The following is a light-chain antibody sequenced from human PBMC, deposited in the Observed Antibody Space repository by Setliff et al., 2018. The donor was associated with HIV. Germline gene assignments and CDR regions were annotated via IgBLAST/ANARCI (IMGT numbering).Light chain of an antibody. CDR1: SGDVGAYNL. Sequence: QSALTQPAPVSGSPGQSITISCTGTSGDVGAYNLVSWYQQRPGKGPKLLISEVTQRPSGVSNRFSASKSGNTASLTISGLQAEDEADYYCCSSAGRSSSFYVFGTGTKGTVL. CDR3: CSSAGRSSSFYV. J-gene: IGLJ1*01. V-gene: IGLV2-23*02. CDR2: EVT.